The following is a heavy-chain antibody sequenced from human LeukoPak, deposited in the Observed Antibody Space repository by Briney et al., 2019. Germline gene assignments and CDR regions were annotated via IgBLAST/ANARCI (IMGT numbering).Heavy chain of an antibody. CDR2: ISSSSSYI. J-gene: IGHJ4*02. CDR1: GFTFSSYW. Sequence: GGSLGLSCAASGFTFSSYWMHWVRQAPGKGLEWVSSISSSSSYIYYADSVRGRFTISRDNTENSLYLQMNSLRAEDTAVYYCAREENYGASNWGQGTLVTVSS. CDR3: AREENYGASN. D-gene: IGHD4-17*01. V-gene: IGHV3-21*01.